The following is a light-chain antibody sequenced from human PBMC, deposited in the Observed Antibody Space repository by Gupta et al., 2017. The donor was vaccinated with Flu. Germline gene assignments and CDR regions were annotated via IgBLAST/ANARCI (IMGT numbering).Light chain of an antibody. Sequence: QSALTQPASVSGSPGQSITISCTGTTSDVGAHNRVSWCQQHPGKAPKLLIYEVNNRPSGVSNRFSGSKSGNTSSLTISGRQAEDEADYYCPSFTSSNDWVFGGGTKMTVL. CDR2: EVN. V-gene: IGLV2-14*01. CDR3: PSFTSSNDWV. J-gene: IGLJ3*02. CDR1: TSDVGAHNR.